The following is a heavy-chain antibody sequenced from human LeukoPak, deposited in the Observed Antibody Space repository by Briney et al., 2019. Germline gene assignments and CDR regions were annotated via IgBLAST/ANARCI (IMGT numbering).Heavy chain of an antibody. J-gene: IGHJ5*02. D-gene: IGHD4-17*01. V-gene: IGHV4-59*12. CDR2: IYYSGST. CDR1: GGSISSYY. CDR3: ARDYGDYVGWFDP. Sequence: KSSETLSLTCTVSGGSISSYYWSWIRQPPGKGLEWIGYIYYSGSTNYNPSPKSRVTISVDTSKNQFSLKLSSVTAADTAVYYCARDYGDYVGWFDPWGQGTLVTVSS.